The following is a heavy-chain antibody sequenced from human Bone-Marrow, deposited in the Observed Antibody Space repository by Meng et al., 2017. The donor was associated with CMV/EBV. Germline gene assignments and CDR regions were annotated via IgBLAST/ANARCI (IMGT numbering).Heavy chain of an antibody. D-gene: IGHD3-10*01. J-gene: IGHJ5*02. CDR3: ARAFITMVRGVTWFDP. Sequence: GYTFTSYAMHWVRQAPGQRLEWMGWINAGNGNTKYSQKFQGRVTITRDTSASTAYMELSSLRSEDTAVYYCARAFITMVRGVTWFDPWGQGTLVTVSS. CDR2: INAGNGNT. V-gene: IGHV1-3*01. CDR1: GYTFTSYA.